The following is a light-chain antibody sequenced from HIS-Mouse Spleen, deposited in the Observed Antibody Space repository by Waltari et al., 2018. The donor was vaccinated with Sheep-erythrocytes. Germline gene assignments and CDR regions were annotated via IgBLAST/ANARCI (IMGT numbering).Light chain of an antibody. CDR1: SSDVGGYNY. V-gene: IGLV2-14*01. Sequence: QSITISCTGTSSDVGGYNYVSWYQQHPGKAPKLMIYEVRNRPSGVSTRLSGSKSGNTASLTISGLQAEDEADYYCSSYTSSSTWVFGGGTKLTVL. CDR2: EVR. CDR3: SSYTSSSTWV. J-gene: IGLJ3*02.